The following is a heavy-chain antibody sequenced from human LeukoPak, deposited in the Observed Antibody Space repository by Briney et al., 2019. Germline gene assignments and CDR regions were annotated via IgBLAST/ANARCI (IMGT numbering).Heavy chain of an antibody. CDR2: ISGSGGST. D-gene: IGHD3-16*02. CDR3: AKDSYQSYDYVWGSYRYSFDY. CDR1: GFTFSSYA. Sequence: GGSLRLSCAASGFTFSSYAMSWVRQAPGKGLEWVSAISGSGGSTYYADSVKGRFTISRDNSKNTLYLQMNSLRAEDTAVYYCAKDSYQSYDYVWGSYRYSFDYWGQGTLVTVSS. V-gene: IGHV3-23*01. J-gene: IGHJ4*02.